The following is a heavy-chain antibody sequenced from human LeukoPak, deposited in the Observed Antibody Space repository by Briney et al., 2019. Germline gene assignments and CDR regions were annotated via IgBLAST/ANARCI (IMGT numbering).Heavy chain of an antibody. CDR2: IYYNGNT. J-gene: IGHJ5*02. Sequence: SETLSLTCAVYGGSFSGYYWGWIRQSPGKGLEWIGSIYYNGNTYYNPSLNSRVTISVDTSKNQFSLKLNSVTAADTAVYYCARDCFWGGVTPSWFDPWGQGTLVTVSS. CDR1: GGSFSGYY. V-gene: IGHV4-34*01. CDR3: ARDCFWGGVTPSWFDP. D-gene: IGHD3-16*01.